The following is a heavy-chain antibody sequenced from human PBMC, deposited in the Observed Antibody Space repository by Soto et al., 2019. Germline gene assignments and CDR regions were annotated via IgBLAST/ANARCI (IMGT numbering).Heavy chain of an antibody. J-gene: IGHJ3*02. D-gene: IGHD1-1*01. V-gene: IGHV4-34*01. Sequence: QVQLQQWGAGLLKPSETLSLTCAVYGGFVSSGSYYWSWIRQPPGKGLEWIGEMSHSGGTHFNPSHKTRDTISVDTSKNQFSLKMSSVTAADTALYYCARVERGTATTVVDAFDIWGPGTMVTVSS. CDR1: GGFVSSGSYY. CDR3: ARVERGTATTVVDAFDI. CDR2: MSHSGGT.